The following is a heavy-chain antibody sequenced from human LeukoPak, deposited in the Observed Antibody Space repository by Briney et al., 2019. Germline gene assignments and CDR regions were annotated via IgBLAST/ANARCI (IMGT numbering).Heavy chain of an antibody. Sequence: TETLSLTCAVYGGSFSGYYWSWIRQPPGKGLEWIGEINHSGSTNYNQSLKSRVTISVDTSKNQFSLKLSSVTAADTAVYYCARGVGFDPWGQGTLVTVSS. CDR2: INHSGST. CDR1: GGSFSGYY. V-gene: IGHV4-34*01. J-gene: IGHJ5*02. CDR3: ARGVGFDP.